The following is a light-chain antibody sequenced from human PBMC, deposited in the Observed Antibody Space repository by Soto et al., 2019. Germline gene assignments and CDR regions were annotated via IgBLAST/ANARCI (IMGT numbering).Light chain of an antibody. J-gene: IGKJ1*01. CDR2: GAS. CDR3: QQYYSTPWT. CDR1: QSVSSN. Sequence: EIAMTHSPSTLSVSACEIFTLSCRASQSVSSNLAWYQQKPGQAPRLLIYGASSRATGIPDRFSGSGSGTDFTLTISSLQAEDVAVYYCQQYYSTPWTFGQGTKVDIK. V-gene: IGKV3D-15*01.